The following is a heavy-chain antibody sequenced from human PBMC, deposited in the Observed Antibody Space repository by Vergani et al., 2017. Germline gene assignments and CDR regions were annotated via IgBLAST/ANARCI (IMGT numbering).Heavy chain of an antibody. CDR3: ARTYLGYQLLPYY. CDR2: ISPDGRTT. CDR1: GFSFRTFS. J-gene: IGHJ4*02. D-gene: IGHD2-2*01. V-gene: IGHV3-74*03. Sequence: DVDLVESGGGFVQPGGSRRLSCAASGFSFRTFSMVWVRQPPGKGLAWVSKISPDGRTTEYADSVKGRFTISRDNAKNSLYLQMNSLRAEDTAVYYCARTYLGYQLLPYYWGQGTLVTVSS.